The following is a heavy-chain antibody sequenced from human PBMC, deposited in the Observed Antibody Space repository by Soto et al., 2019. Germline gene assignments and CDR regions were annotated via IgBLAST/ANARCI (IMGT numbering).Heavy chain of an antibody. J-gene: IGHJ3*02. D-gene: IGHD1-26*01. CDR1: GGSISSSSYY. CDR3: ARGRRVGAKAFDI. V-gene: IGHV4-39*07. CDR2: IYYSGST. Sequence: SSETLSLTCTVSGGSISSSSYYWGWIRQPPGKGLEWIGSIYYSGSTYYNPSLKSRVTISVDTSKNQFSLKLSSVTAADTAVYYCARGRRVGAKAFDIWGQGTMVTVSS.